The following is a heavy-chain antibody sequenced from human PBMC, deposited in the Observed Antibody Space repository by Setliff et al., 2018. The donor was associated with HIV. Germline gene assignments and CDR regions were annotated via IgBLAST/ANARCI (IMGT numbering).Heavy chain of an antibody. CDR1: GGSLSGYY. V-gene: IGHV4-34*01. CDR2: ISHSGST. Sequence: KPSETLSLTCAVYGGSLSGYYWSWIRQPPGKGLEWIGEISHSGSTDYNPSLKSRVTISVDTSKNQFSLKLSSVTAADTAVYYCARWPPHRSSDYDQEYYFDYWGQGTLVTVSS. D-gene: IGHD3-22*01. CDR3: ARWPPHRSSDYDQEYYFDY. J-gene: IGHJ4*02.